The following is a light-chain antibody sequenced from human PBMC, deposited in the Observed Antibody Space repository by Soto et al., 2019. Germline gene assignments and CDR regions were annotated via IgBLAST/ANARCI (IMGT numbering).Light chain of an antibody. CDR1: QSVSSKY. CDR2: GAS. J-gene: IGKJ1*01. V-gene: IGKV3-20*01. Sequence: EIVFTQSPGTLSLSPGERATLSCRASQSVSSKYLGWYQQKPGQAPRLFIYGASSRANGIPDRFSGTGSETDLTLTISRLEPEDFAVYYCQHFVNSLTWTFGQGTKVDNK. CDR3: QHFVNSLTWT.